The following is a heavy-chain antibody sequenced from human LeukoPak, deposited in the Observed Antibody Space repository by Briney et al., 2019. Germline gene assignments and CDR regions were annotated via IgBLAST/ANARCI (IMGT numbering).Heavy chain of an antibody. CDR2: INPSGGST. J-gene: IGHJ5*02. CDR1: GYTFTSYY. V-gene: IGHV1-46*01. D-gene: IGHD2-2*01. CDR3: ARAEDIVVVPAALAYNWFDP. Sequence: ASVKVSCKASGYTFTSYYMRWVRQAPGQGLEWMGIINPSGGSTSYAQKFQGRVTMTRDTSTSTVYMELSSLRSEDTAVYYCARAEDIVVVPAALAYNWFDPWGQGTLVTVSS.